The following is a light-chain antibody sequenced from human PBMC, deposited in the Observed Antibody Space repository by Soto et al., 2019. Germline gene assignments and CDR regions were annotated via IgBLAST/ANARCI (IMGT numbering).Light chain of an antibody. CDR1: SSDIGTWNY. J-gene: IGLJ3*02. CDR3: CSYIGRFSWV. V-gene: IGLV2-11*01. CDR2: DVN. Sequence: QSALTQPRSVSGSPGQSVTITCTGTSSDIGTWNYVYWYQQHPGQAPKLIIYDVNERPSGVPDRFSGSKSGNTASLTFSGLQADDEADYYCCSYIGRFSWVFGGGTKLTVL.